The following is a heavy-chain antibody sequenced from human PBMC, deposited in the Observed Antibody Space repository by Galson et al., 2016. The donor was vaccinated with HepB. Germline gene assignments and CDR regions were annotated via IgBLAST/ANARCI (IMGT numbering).Heavy chain of an antibody. D-gene: IGHD6-19*01. CDR3: AKGSGGWFKAPFDC. CDR2: VSWNGGAT. Sequence: SLRLSCAASGFSFDDYAMHWVRLAPGKGLEWVSGVSWNGGATNYDDSVKGRFTISRDNAKNALYLQMTSLRSEDTALYYCAKGSGGWFKAPFDCWGQGTLVTVSS. V-gene: IGHV3-9*01. J-gene: IGHJ4*02. CDR1: GFSFDDYA.